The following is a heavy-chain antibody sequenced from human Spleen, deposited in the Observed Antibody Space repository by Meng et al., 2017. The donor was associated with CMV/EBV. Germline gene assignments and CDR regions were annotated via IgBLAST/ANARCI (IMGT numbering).Heavy chain of an antibody. Sequence: GGSLRLSCEGSGYTFTTYWIAWVRQMPGKGLEWMAMIYPGDSDTRYSPSFQGQVSVSADKSINTAYLQWSSLKASDTAMYYCARGTAMVYYYGMDVWGQGTTVTVSS. CDR1: GYTFTTYW. J-gene: IGHJ6*02. V-gene: IGHV5-51*01. CDR2: IYPGDSDT. CDR3: ARGTAMVYYYGMDV. D-gene: IGHD5-18*01.